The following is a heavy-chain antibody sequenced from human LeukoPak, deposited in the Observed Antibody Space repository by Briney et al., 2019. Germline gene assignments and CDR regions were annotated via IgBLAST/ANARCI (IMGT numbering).Heavy chain of an antibody. CDR3: ARGIMPDWFHF. Sequence: PSETRSLTCSVSGGSINNYYWTWIRQPPGKGLEWVGYIFEIGNTNYNPSLKSRVTVSLETSKNQFSLRLNSVTAADTAVYYRARGIMPDWFHFWGQGTLVTVSS. CDR1: GGSINNYY. CDR2: IFEIGNT. V-gene: IGHV4-59*01. J-gene: IGHJ5*01. D-gene: IGHD2-2*01.